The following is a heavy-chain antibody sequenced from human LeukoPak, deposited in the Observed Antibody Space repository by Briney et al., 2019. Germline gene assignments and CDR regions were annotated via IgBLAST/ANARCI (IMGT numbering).Heavy chain of an antibody. CDR2: INQDGTEK. D-gene: IGHD5-18*01. V-gene: IGHV3-7*01. J-gene: IGHJ4*02. Sequence: GGSLRLSCAASEFPFNGYWMSWVRQAPGKGLECVANINQDGTEKYYLDSVRGRFTISRDNAKNSLYLQMNSLRADDTAVYYCARLGRWTQLWSYGIWGRGTLVTVSS. CDR1: EFPFNGYW. CDR3: ARLGRWTQLWSYGI.